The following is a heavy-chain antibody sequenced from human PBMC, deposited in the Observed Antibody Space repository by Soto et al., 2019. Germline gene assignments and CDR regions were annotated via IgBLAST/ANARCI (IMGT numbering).Heavy chain of an antibody. D-gene: IGHD3-10*01. V-gene: IGHV4-28*01. Sequence: SETLSLTCAVSGYSISSSNWWGWIRQPPGKGLEWIGYIYYSGSTYYNPSLKSRVTMSVDTSKNQFSLKLSSVTAVDTAVYYCARSIYGSGSYYNDRYYYGMDVWGQGTTVT. CDR3: ARSIYGSGSYYNDRYYYGMDV. CDR2: IYYSGST. J-gene: IGHJ6*02. CDR1: GYSISSSNW.